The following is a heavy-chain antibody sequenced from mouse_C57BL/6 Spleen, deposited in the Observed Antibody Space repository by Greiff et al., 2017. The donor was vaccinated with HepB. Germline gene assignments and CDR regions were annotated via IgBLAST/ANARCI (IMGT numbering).Heavy chain of an antibody. CDR1: GYSITSGYY. D-gene: IGHD4-1*01. Sequence: VQLKESGPGLVKPSQSLSLTCSVTGYSITSGYYWNWIRQFPGNKLEWMGYISYDGSNNYKPSLKNRISITRDTSKNQFFLKLNSVTTEDTATYYCARGANWDYWGQGTTLTVSS. CDR2: ISYDGSN. CDR3: ARGANWDY. V-gene: IGHV3-6*01. J-gene: IGHJ2*01.